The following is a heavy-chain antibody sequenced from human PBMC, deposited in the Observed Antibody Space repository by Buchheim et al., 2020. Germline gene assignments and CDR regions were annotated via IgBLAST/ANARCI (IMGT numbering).Heavy chain of an antibody. V-gene: IGHV4-31*03. D-gene: IGHD2-21*01. Sequence: QVQLQESGPGLVKPSQTLSLTCSVSGGPISSGGYYWSWIRQHPGKGLEWIGSIYHSGSAYYNSSLKSRVTISVYTPNHQFSLNLRSVTAADTAVYYCARYGGGQIDSWGQGTL. CDR2: IYHSGSA. J-gene: IGHJ4*02. CDR1: GGPISSGGYY. CDR3: ARYGGGQIDS.